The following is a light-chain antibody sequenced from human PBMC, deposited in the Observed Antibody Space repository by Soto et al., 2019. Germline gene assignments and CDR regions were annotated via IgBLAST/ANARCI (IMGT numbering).Light chain of an antibody. CDR1: QSVSSN. V-gene: IGKV3-15*01. J-gene: IGKJ1*01. Sequence: EIVMTQSPATLSVSPGERATLSCSASQSVSSNLAWYQQKPGQAPRLLIYGASTRATGIPARFSGSGSGTEFTLTISSLQSEDVAVYYCQQYNNWPGTLGQGTKVEIK. CDR3: QQYNNWPGT. CDR2: GAS.